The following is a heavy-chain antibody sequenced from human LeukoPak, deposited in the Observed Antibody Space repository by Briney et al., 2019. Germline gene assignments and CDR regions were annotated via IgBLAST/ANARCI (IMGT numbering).Heavy chain of an antibody. D-gene: IGHD3-22*01. J-gene: IGHJ4*02. CDR1: GFTFSGSV. CDR2: IRSKANSCAT. Sequence: PGGSLRLPCAASGFTFSGSVMHWVRQASGKGLEWVGRIRSKANSCATAYAASVKGRFTLSRDDSKNTAYLKMNSLKTEDTAVYYCTTAHYYDSSGYYGPVDYWGQGTLVTVSS. CDR3: TTAHYYDSSGYYGPVDY. V-gene: IGHV3-73*01.